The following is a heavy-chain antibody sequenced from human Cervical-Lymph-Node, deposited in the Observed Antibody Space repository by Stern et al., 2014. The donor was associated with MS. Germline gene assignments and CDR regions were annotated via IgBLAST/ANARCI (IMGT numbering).Heavy chain of an antibody. D-gene: IGHD1-1*01. Sequence: EVQLEESGGGLVQPGGSLRLSCVGSGFPFGSYAMTWVRQAPGKGLEWAGGSGSDGATHSAESVRGRFTVSRDNSQNMLYLQMDSLRADDTAVYYCGKDLHYWTADSWGQGTLVTVSS. CDR3: GKDLHYWTADS. CDR2: SGSDGAT. CDR1: GFPFGSYA. V-gene: IGHV3-23*04. J-gene: IGHJ4*02.